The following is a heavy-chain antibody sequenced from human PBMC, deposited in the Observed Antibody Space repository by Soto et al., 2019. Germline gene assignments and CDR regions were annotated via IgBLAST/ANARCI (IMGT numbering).Heavy chain of an antibody. J-gene: IGHJ4*02. CDR2: ISGTGGST. Sequence: EVQLLESGGGLVQPGGSLRLSCAASGFTFSGYAMSWVRQAPGKGLEWVSGISGTGGSTYYAESVKGRFTISRDNSKNTLYLQMNSLRAEDTAVYYCVKSKMAIAARPAYDYWGQGTLVTVSS. CDR1: GFTFSGYA. CDR3: VKSKMAIAARPAYDY. D-gene: IGHD6-6*01. V-gene: IGHV3-23*01.